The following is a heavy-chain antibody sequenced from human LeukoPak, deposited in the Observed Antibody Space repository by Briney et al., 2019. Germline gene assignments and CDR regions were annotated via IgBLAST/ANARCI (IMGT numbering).Heavy chain of an antibody. Sequence: SETLSLTCTVSGGPISTYYWSWIRQPPGKGLEWIGYIYYSGSTSYNPSLKSRVTISVDTSKNQFSLMLSSVTAADTAVYYCARGYSSSWYYFDYWGQGTLVTVSS. J-gene: IGHJ4*02. CDR3: ARGYSSSWYYFDY. CDR1: GGPISTYY. D-gene: IGHD6-13*01. V-gene: IGHV4-59*01. CDR2: IYYSGST.